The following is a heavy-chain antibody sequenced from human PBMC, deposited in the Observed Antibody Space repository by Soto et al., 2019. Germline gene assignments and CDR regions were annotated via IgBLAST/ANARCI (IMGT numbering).Heavy chain of an antibody. D-gene: IGHD2-2*01. V-gene: IGHV3-23*01. CDR3: AKDLHCSSTSCYSGGVPYYYYGMDV. CDR2: ISGSGGSK. CDR1: GFTFSSYA. J-gene: IGHJ6*02. Sequence: GGSLRLSCAASGFTFSSYAMSWVRQAPGKGLEWVSAISGSGGSKYYADSVKGRFTTSRDNSKNRLYLQMNSLRAEDTAVYYCAKDLHCSSTSCYSGGVPYYYYGMDVWGQGTTVTVSS.